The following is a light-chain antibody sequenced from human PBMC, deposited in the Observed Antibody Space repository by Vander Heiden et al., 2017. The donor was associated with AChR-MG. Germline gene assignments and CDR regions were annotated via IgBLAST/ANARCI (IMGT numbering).Light chain of an antibody. CDR1: SLRSYY. CDR2: GKN. V-gene: IGLV3-19*01. Sequence: SSELTQDPAVSVALGQTVRITCPGHSLRSYYASWYQQKPGQAPVLVIYGKNNRPSGIPDRFSGSSSGNTASLTITGAQAEDEADYYCNSRDSSGNHSLFGGGTKLTVL. CDR3: NSRDSSGNHSL. J-gene: IGLJ2*01.